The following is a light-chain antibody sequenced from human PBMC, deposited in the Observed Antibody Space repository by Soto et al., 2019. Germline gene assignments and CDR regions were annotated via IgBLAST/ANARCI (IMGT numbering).Light chain of an antibody. CDR1: QSFRGL. Sequence: EIVLTQSPATLSLSPGERATLSCRASQSFRGLLAWYQQKPGQAPRLLIYGASSRATGIPNRFSGSGSGTDFTLTISRLEPEDFAVYYCRQYGNSPQTFGQGTKVDI. CDR2: GAS. J-gene: IGKJ1*01. CDR3: RQYGNSPQT. V-gene: IGKV3-20*01.